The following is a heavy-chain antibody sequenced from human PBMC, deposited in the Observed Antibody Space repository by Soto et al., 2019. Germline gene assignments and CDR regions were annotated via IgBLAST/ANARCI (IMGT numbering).Heavy chain of an antibody. Sequence: QVQLQESGPRLVKPSDTLSLTCAVSGYSISSSNWWGWIRQPPGKGLEWIGYIHYSGTTYDNPFLNSRVTMSVDTSKNKFTLKLSSVTAVDTALYYCARGGGNGDAFDVWGQGTLVTVSS. V-gene: IGHV4-28*03. CDR1: GYSISSSNW. CDR3: ARGGGNGDAFDV. CDR2: IHYSGTT. J-gene: IGHJ3*01. D-gene: IGHD2-15*01.